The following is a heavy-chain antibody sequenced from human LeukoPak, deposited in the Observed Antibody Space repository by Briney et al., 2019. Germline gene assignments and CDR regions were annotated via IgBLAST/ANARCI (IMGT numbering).Heavy chain of an antibody. CDR3: ARVDEGRNGVTVGY. CDR1: GFTFSDYY. D-gene: IGHD2-8*01. J-gene: IGHJ4*02. CDR2: ISSSSGYT. Sequence: KPGGSLRLSCAASGFTFSDYYMTWIRQAPGEGLEWVSYISSSSGYTNYADSVKGRFTISRDNAKNSLYLQMNSLRAEDTAVYYCARVDEGRNGVTVGYWGQGTLVTVSS. V-gene: IGHV3-11*06.